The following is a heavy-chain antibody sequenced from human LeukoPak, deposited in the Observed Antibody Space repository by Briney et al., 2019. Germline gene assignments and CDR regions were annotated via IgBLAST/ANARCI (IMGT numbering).Heavy chain of an antibody. CDR2: ISGSGGST. CDR1: GFTFSSYA. CDR3: AKVGNYDFWSGYSHYYMDV. D-gene: IGHD3-3*01. V-gene: IGHV3-23*01. Sequence: GGSLRLSCAASGFTFSSYAMSWVRQAPGKGLEWVSAISGSGGSTYYADSVKGRFTISRDNSKNTLYLQMNSLRAEETAVYYCAKVGNYDFWSGYSHYYMDVWGKGTTVTVSS. J-gene: IGHJ6*03.